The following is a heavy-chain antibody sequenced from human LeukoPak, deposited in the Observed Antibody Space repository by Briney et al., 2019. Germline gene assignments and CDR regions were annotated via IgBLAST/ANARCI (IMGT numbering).Heavy chain of an antibody. Sequence: GGSLRLSCAASGFTFSNYGMHWVRQAPGKGLEWVAFIRYDGSNKYYADSVKGRFTISRDNPKNALYLQMNSLRAEDTAVYYCAKDKERESDFYYYMDVWGKGTTVTVSS. CDR1: GFTFSNYG. J-gene: IGHJ6*03. V-gene: IGHV3-30*02. CDR2: IRYDGSNK. CDR3: AKDKERESDFYYYMDV.